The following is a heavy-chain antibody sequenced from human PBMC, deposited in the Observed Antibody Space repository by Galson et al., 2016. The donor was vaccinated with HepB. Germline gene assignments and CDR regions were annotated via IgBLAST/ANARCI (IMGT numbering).Heavy chain of an antibody. D-gene: IGHD2-15*01. J-gene: IGHJ6*02. Sequence: SLRLSCAASGFTFSNYAMSWVRQAPGRGLEWVSGISGSDAETYYADSVKGRFTISRDNSKNMLYLQINSLRAEDTALYYCARDPGYCSGGSCHGLDVWGQGTTVTVSS. CDR2: ISGSDAET. CDR3: ARDPGYCSGGSCHGLDV. V-gene: IGHV3-23*01. CDR1: GFTFSNYA.